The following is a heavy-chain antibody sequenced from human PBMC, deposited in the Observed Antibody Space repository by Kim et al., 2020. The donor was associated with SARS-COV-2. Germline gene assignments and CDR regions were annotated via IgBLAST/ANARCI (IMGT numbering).Heavy chain of an antibody. CDR3: ARRFPGAVAGKGAFDI. Sequence: GGSLRLSCAASGFTFSSYSMNWVRQAPGKGLEWVSSISSSSSYIYYADSVKGRFTISRDNAKNSLYLQMNSLRAEDTAVYYCARRFPGAVAGKGAFDIWGQGTMVTVSS. V-gene: IGHV3-21*01. J-gene: IGHJ3*02. D-gene: IGHD6-19*01. CDR2: ISSSSSYI. CDR1: GFTFSSYS.